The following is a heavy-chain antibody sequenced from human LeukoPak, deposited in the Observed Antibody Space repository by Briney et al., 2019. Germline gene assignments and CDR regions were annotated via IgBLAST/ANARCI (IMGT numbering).Heavy chain of an antibody. D-gene: IGHD5-24*01. Sequence: GESLKISCKGSGYSFTSYWIGWVRQMPGKGLEWMGIIYPGDSDTRYSPSFQGQVTISADKSISTAYLQWSSLKASDTAMYYCARRRRLQKKFDAFDIWGQGTMVTVSS. CDR2: IYPGDSDT. J-gene: IGHJ3*02. CDR3: ARRRRLQKKFDAFDI. CDR1: GYSFTSYW. V-gene: IGHV5-51*01.